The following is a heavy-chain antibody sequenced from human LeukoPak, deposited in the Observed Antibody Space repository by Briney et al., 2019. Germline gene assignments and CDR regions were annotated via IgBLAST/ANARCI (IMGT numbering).Heavy chain of an antibody. V-gene: IGHV3-23*01. D-gene: IGHD5-24*01. J-gene: IGHJ5*02. CDR2: ISGSGDNT. CDR1: GFTFSSHA. CDR3: AKNPYGDGCHSFYP. Sequence: QSGGSLRLSCAASGFTFSSHALSWVRQAPGKGLEWVSTISGSGDNTYFADSVKGRFTISRDNSRNTLHLQMNSLRAEDTAVYYCAKNPYGDGCHSFYPWGQGTLVTVSS.